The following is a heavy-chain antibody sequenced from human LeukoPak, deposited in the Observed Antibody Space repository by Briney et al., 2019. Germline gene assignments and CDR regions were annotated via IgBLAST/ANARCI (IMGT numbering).Heavy chain of an antibody. D-gene: IGHD3-10*01. CDR3: ARDGSLWFGEFAYYYMDV. V-gene: IGHV1-2*02. Sequence: ASVKVSCKASGYTFTGYYMHWVRQAPGQGLEWMGWINPNSGGTNYAQKFQGRVAMTRDTSISTAYMELSRLRSDDTAVYYCARDGSLWFGEFAYYYMDVWGKGTTVTVSS. CDR1: GYTFTGYY. CDR2: INPNSGGT. J-gene: IGHJ6*03.